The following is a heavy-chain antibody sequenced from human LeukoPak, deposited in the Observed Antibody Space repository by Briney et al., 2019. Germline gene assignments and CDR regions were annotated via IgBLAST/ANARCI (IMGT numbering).Heavy chain of an antibody. D-gene: IGHD6-19*01. J-gene: IGHJ4*02. Sequence: SQTLSLTCAVSGGSISSGGYSWSWIRQPPGKGLEWIGYIYHSGSTYYNPSLKSRVTISVDRSKNQFSLKLSSGTAADTAVYYCARAAEGDYFDYWGQGTLVTVSS. V-gene: IGHV4-30-2*01. CDR3: ARAAEGDYFDY. CDR1: GGSISSGGYS. CDR2: IYHSGST.